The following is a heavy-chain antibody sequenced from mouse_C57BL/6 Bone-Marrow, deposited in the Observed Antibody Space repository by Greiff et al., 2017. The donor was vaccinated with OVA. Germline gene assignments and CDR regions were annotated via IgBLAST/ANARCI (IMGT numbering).Heavy chain of an antibody. CDR3: ANLLLREGVCDY. Sequence: QVQLKQPGAELVKPGASVKLSCKASGYTFTSYWMHWVKQRPGQGLEWIGMIHPNSGSTNYNEKFKSKATLTVDTPSSTAYMQRSSLTSEDSAVYYCANLLLREGVCDYWGQGTTLTGSS. CDR1: GYTFTSYW. CDR2: IHPNSGST. J-gene: IGHJ2*01. V-gene: IGHV1-64*01. D-gene: IGHD1-1*01.